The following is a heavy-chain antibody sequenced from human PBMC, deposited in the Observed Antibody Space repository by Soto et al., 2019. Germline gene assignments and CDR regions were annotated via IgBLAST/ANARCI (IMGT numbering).Heavy chain of an antibody. CDR3: AREGGDEWIDYYYYGMDV. Sequence: PVGSLRLSCAASGFDFSNFVMHWVRQAPGKGLECVAVIWHDASHEYYGDSVQGRFTISRDNSKHLLYLQINSLRAEDTAVYYCAREGGDEWIDYYYYGMDVRGHGTTVTVSS. D-gene: IGHD2-21*02. CDR2: IWHDASHE. CDR1: GFDFSNFV. V-gene: IGHV3-33*01. J-gene: IGHJ6*02.